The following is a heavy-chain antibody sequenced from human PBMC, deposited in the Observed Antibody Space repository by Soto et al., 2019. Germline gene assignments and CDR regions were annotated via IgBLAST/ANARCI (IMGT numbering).Heavy chain of an antibody. D-gene: IGHD2-15*01. CDR2: ISAYNGNT. V-gene: IGHV1-18*01. Sequence: QVQLVQSGAEVKKPGASVKVSCKASGYTFTSYGISWVRQAPGQGLEWMGWISAYNGNTNYAQKLQGRVTMTTDTSTSTAYMELSSLRSDDTAVYYCARDFCSGGSCYSNFDYWGQGTLVTVSS. CDR1: GYTFTSYG. CDR3: ARDFCSGGSCYSNFDY. J-gene: IGHJ4*02.